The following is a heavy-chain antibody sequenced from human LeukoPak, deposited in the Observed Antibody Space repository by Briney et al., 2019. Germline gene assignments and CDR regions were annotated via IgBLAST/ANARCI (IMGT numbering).Heavy chain of an antibody. CDR3: AGGTVQMGMGERFFDF. Sequence: SETLSLTCSVSGGSINTYYWTWIRLSPGKGLDRIGYIYYSGTTNYNPSLKSRVSMSVDTSRNQFSLRLSSVTAADTAIYYCAGGTVQMGMGERFFDFWGQGTLVTVSS. D-gene: IGHD3-16*01. CDR2: IYYSGTT. J-gene: IGHJ4*02. V-gene: IGHV4-59*01. CDR1: GGSINTYY.